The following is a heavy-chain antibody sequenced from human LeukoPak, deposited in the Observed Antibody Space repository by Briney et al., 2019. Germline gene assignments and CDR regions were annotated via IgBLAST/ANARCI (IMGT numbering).Heavy chain of an antibody. CDR2: IKLDVSET. D-gene: IGHD3-16*01. CDR3: VRESSVWVGPGIGRPLDV. J-gene: IGHJ6*04. CDR1: GFTFSSYS. V-gene: IGHV3-7*01. Sequence: GGSLRLSCAASGFTFSSYSMNWVRQAPGKGLEWVANIKLDVSETYYVDSVRGRFTISRDNTKNSLYLQMDSLRAEDTAVYYCVRESSVWVGPGIGRPLDVWGKGTAVTVSS.